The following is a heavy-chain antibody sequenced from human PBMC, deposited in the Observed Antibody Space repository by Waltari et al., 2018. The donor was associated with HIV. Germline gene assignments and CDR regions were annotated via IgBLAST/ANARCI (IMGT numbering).Heavy chain of an antibody. Sequence: EVQLVESGGGLIQPGGSLRLSCAASGFTVSSNYMSWVRQAPGKGLEWVSVIYSGGSTYYADSVKGRFTISRDNSKNTLYLQMNSLRAEDTAVYYCAREVVVVAATGWFDPWGQGTLVTVSS. CDR2: IYSGGST. CDR1: GFTVSSNY. J-gene: IGHJ5*02. D-gene: IGHD2-15*01. V-gene: IGHV3-53*01. CDR3: AREVVVVAATGWFDP.